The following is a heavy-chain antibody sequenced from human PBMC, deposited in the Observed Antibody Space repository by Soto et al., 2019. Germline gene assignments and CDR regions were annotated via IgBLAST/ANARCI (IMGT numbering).Heavy chain of an antibody. CDR2: INPDGSIT. J-gene: IGHJ4*02. V-gene: IGHV3-74*01. Sequence: EVQLVESGGGVVQPGGSLRLSCAASGFTFSNYWMSWVPHLPGKGLVWVSRINPDGSITNYADSVKGRFTISRDNAENTLYLQMSSLRVEDTAVYYCVRDSSGTYWGQGTLATVSS. CDR1: GFTFSNYW. CDR3: VRDSSGTY. D-gene: IGHD3-22*01.